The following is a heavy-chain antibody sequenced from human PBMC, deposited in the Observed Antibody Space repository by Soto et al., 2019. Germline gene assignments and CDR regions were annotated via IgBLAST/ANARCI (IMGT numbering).Heavy chain of an antibody. J-gene: IGHJ3*02. V-gene: IGHV3-48*03. D-gene: IGHD6-25*01. CDR1: GFTFSSYE. CDR2: ISSSGSTI. Sequence: EVQLVESGGGLVQPGGSLRLSCAASGFTFSSYEMNWVRQAPGKGLEWVSYISSSGSTIYYADSVKGRFTISRDNAKNSLYLQMNRLRAEDTAVYYCARLSGYSSVLDIWGQGTMVTVSS. CDR3: ARLSGYSSVLDI.